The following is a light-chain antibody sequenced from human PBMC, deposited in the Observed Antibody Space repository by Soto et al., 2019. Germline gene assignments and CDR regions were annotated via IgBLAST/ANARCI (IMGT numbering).Light chain of an antibody. CDR1: QTVSSSY. Sequence: EIVLTQSPGTLSLSPGERATLFCRASQTVSSSYLAWYQQKSGQAPRLLIYGASSRATGIPDRFSGSGSGTDFTFTISRLEPEDFAVYYCQQYGSSPITFGQGTRLEIK. CDR3: QQYGSSPIT. CDR2: GAS. V-gene: IGKV3-20*01. J-gene: IGKJ5*01.